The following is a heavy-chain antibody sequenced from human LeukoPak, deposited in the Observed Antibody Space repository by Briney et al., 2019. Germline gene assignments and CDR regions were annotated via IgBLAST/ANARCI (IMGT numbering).Heavy chain of an antibody. CDR1: GASITNTSLGNTGYF. Sequence: SETLSLTCAISGASITNTSLGNTGYFWGWIRQPPGKGLQWIGSIYHAGSTYYSPSLKSRVTISVDTSKNQFSLKLNFVTAADTAVYYCAKIGYCSTTTCYSTVFDSWGQGTLVTVSS. CDR2: IYHAGST. V-gene: IGHV4-39*01. CDR3: AKIGYCSTTTCYSTVFDS. J-gene: IGHJ5*01. D-gene: IGHD2-2*01.